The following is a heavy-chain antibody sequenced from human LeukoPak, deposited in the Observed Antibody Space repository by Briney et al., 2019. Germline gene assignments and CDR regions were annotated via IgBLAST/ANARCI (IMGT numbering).Heavy chain of an antibody. J-gene: IGHJ4*02. V-gene: IGHV3-30*18. CDR2: ISYDGSNK. D-gene: IGHD5-12*01. Sequence: PGRSLRLSCAASGFTFNSYGMHWVRQAPGKGLEWVAVISYDGSNKYYADFVKGRFTISRDNSKNTLSPQMNGLIPEDTAVYYCAKSVASDAYWGQGTLVTVSS. CDR1: GFTFNSYG. CDR3: AKSVASDAY.